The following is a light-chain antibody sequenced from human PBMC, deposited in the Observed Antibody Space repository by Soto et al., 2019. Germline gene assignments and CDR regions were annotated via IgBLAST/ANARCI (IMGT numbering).Light chain of an antibody. V-gene: IGLV1-40*01. CDR1: SSNIGAGYD. Sequence: QSVLTLPPSMSGAPGQRVTISCTGSSSNIGAGYDVHWYQQHPGTAPKLLIFDNNNRPSGVPDRFSGSKSDTSASLAITGLQAEDEADYYCQSFDTSLSGFVVFGGGTKLTVL. CDR2: DNN. CDR3: QSFDTSLSGFVV. J-gene: IGLJ2*01.